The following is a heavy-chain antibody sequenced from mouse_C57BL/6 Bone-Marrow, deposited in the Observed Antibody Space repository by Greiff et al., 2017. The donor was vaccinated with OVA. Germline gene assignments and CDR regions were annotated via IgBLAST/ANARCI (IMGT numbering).Heavy chain of an antibody. CDR1: GFNIKDYY. Sequence: VQLQQSGAELVKPGASVKLSCTASGFNIKDYYMHWVKQRTEQGLEWIGRIDPEDGETKYAQKFQGKATITADTSSNTAYLQLSSLTSEDTAVYYCARSYYGSRYYFDYWGQGTTLTVSS. CDR2: IDPEDGET. V-gene: IGHV14-2*01. CDR3: ARSYYGSRYYFDY. D-gene: IGHD1-1*01. J-gene: IGHJ2*01.